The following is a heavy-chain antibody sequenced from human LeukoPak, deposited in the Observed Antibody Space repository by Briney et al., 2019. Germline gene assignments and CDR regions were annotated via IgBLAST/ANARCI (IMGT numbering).Heavy chain of an antibody. Sequence: GGSLRLSCAASGFNFNDLSMSWVRQAPGKGLEWLSYITGSSNTIYYTDSVKGRFTIPRDNAKNSVYLQMNSLRDEDTAAYFCARVRGSRCPIAYFDYWGQGTLVTVSS. J-gene: IGHJ4*02. V-gene: IGHV3-48*02. CDR1: GFNFNDLS. D-gene: IGHD3-16*01. CDR3: ARVRGSRCPIAYFDY. CDR2: ITGSSNTI.